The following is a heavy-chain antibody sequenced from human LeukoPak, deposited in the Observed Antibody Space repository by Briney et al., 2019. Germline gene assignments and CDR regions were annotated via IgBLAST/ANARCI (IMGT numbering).Heavy chain of an antibody. Sequence: GESPKISCKGSGYSFTSYWIGWVRQMPGKGLEWMGIIYPGDSDTRYSPSFQGQVTISADKSISTAYLQWSSLKASDTAMYYCARRRYDFWSGYYTPFDPWGQGTLVTVSS. CDR3: ARRRYDFWSGYYTPFDP. D-gene: IGHD3-3*01. V-gene: IGHV5-51*01. CDR2: IYPGDSDT. CDR1: GYSFTSYW. J-gene: IGHJ5*02.